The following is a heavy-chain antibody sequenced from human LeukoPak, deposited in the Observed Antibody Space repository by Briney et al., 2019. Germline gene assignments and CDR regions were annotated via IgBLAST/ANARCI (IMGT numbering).Heavy chain of an antibody. V-gene: IGHV4-34*01. CDR1: GGSFSGYY. D-gene: IGHD3-9*01. CDR3: ARGRRWLLSFDY. J-gene: IGHJ4*02. Sequence: SETLSLTCAVYGGSFSGYYWSWIRQPPGKGLEWIGKINHSGSTNYNPSLKSRVTISVDTSKNQFSLKLSSVTAADTAVYYCARGRRWLLSFDYWGQGTLVTVSS. CDR2: INHSGST.